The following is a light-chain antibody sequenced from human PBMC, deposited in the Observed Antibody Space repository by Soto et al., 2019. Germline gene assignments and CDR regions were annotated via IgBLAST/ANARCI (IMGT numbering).Light chain of an antibody. CDR2: GTS. Sequence: EIVLTQSPATLSLSPGERATLSCRASQSVSSYLAWYQQKPGQAPRVLIYGTSTRATGIPARFSGSGSGIEFTLTISSLQSEDFAVYYCQQYDNWPRTFGQGTKVDIK. V-gene: IGKV3-15*01. CDR1: QSVSSY. CDR3: QQYDNWPRT. J-gene: IGKJ1*01.